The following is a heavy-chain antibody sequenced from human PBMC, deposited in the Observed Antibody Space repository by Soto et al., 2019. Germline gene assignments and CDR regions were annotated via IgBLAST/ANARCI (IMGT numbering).Heavy chain of an antibody. CDR3: GKVVIAIEPYFDY. D-gene: IGHD2-21*01. CDR2: ISYDGSNK. J-gene: IGHJ4*02. V-gene: IGHV3-30*03. CDR1: GFTFSSYG. Sequence: SLRLSCAASGFTFSSYGMHWVRQAPGKGLEWVAVISYDGSNKYYADSVKGRFTISRDNSKNTLYLQMNSLRAEDTAVYYCGKVVIAIEPYFDYWGQGTLVTVSS.